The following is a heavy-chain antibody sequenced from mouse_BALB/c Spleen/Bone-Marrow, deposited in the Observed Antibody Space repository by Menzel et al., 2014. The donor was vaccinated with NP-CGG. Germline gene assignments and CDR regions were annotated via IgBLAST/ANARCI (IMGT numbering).Heavy chain of an antibody. CDR2: INPSDGRT. CDR3: ARYYNWYFDV. J-gene: IGHJ1*01. CDR1: GYTFTSYW. V-gene: IGHV1S81*02. Sequence: QVQLKESGAELVKPGASVKLSCKASGYTFTSYWMHWVNQRPGQGLEWIGEINPSDGRTYYNEKFKNKATLTVDKSSSTAYMQLGSLTSEDSAVYYCARYYNWYFDVWGAGTTVTVSS. D-gene: IGHD1-1*01.